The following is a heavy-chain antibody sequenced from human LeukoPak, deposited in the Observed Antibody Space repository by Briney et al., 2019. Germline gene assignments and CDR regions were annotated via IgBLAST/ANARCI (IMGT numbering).Heavy chain of an antibody. J-gene: IGHJ6*02. CDR2: MNQDGREK. CDR1: GFTFSESW. Sequence: GGFLRLSCAASGFTFSESWMRWGRQAPGEGLEWVANMNQDGREKDYVDSVKGRFTISRDNARESLYLQMSSLRAEDTAVYYCATYTHWVAGDVWGHGTTVTVSS. CDR3: ATYTHWVAGDV. V-gene: IGHV3-7*01. D-gene: IGHD3-16*01.